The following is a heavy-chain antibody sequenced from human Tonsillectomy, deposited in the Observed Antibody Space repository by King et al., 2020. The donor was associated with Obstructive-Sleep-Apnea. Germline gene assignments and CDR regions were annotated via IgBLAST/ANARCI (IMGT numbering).Heavy chain of an antibody. D-gene: IGHD1-26*01. CDR3: VRGEWEITY. J-gene: IGHJ4*02. V-gene: IGHV1-8*01. CDR2: MSPNSGNT. Sequence: VQLVESGAEVKKPGASVKVSCKASGYTFTTYDINWVRQAPGQGLEWMGWMSPNSGNTGYAQKFQGSVTMTRDTSINTAYMELSSLRSEDTAVYYCVRGEWEITYWGQGTLVIVSS. CDR1: GYTFTTYD.